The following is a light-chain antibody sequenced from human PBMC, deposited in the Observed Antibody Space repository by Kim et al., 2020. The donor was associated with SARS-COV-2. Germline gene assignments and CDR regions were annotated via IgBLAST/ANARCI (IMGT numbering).Light chain of an antibody. J-gene: IGLJ2*01. CDR2: SNN. CDR3: AAWDDSLNGPV. CDR1: SSNIGGNP. V-gene: IGLV1-44*01. Sequence: QSVLTQPPSASGTPGQRVTLSCSGSSSNIGGNPVNWYQQLPGTAPKLLIYSNNQRPSGVPDRFSGSKSGTSASLAISGLQSEDEADYYCAAWDDSLNGPVFGGGTQLTVL.